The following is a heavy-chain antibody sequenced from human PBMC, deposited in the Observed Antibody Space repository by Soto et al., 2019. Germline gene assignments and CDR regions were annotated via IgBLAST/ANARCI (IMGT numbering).Heavy chain of an antibody. J-gene: IGHJ4*02. CDR2: IYPGDSDP. Sequence: PGESLKISCKASGYSFTTYWIAWVRQMPGKGLEWMGIIYPGDSDPRYSPSIQGHVTFSVDKSISTAYLQWRSLKASDTAMYYCARLETTVTRRSFDFWAQGTLVTVSS. V-gene: IGHV5-51*01. CDR1: GYSFTTYW. CDR3: ARLETTVTRRSFDF. D-gene: IGHD4-4*01.